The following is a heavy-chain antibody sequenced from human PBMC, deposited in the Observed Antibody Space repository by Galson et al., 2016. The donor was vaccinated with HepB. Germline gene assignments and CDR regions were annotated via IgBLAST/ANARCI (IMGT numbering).Heavy chain of an antibody. CDR2: IYSTGST. J-gene: IGHJ4*02. CDR3: ARSPLGRYLDN. D-gene: IGHD3-16*01. Sequence: SETLSLTCDVSGASVSSGGAYWSWVRQPPGKGLDWIGYIYSTGSTNYNPSLQSRVTISLGTSKNQFSLELTSMTAADTAVYYCARSPLGRYLDNWGQGALVTVSS. V-gene: IGHV4-61*08. CDR1: GASVSSGGAY.